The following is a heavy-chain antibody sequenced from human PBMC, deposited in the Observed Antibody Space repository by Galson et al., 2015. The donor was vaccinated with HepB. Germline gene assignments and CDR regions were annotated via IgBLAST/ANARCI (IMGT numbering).Heavy chain of an antibody. CDR1: GDSVSSTTAS. CDR2: TYYRSKWWN. J-gene: IGHJ3*02. D-gene: IGHD6-13*01. V-gene: IGHV6-1*01. CDR3: ARDGIAAAGGDDVSDI. Sequence: CAISGDSVSSTTASWNWVRQSPSRGLEWLGMTYYRSKWWNDYAISMQSRITIKPDTSKNQFSLQLNSVTPEDTAVYYCARDGIAAAGGDDVSDIWGQGTMLTVCS.